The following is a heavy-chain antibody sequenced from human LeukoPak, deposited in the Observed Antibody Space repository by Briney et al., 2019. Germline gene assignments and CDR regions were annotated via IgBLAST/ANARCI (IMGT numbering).Heavy chain of an antibody. J-gene: IGHJ4*02. CDR3: GRGRANYDTRPDS. CDR1: GFTFSSYA. CDR2: ISGSGGST. D-gene: IGHD3-22*01. Sequence: GGSLRLSCAASGFTFSSYAMSWVRQAPGKGLEWVSAISGSGGSTYYADSVRGRFTISGDNSKNTLYLQMNAVRADDTAVYFCGRGRANYDTRPDSWGQGALVTVSS. V-gene: IGHV3-23*01.